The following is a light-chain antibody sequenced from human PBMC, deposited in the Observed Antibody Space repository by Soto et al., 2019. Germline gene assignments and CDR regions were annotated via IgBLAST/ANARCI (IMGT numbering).Light chain of an antibody. CDR1: QSVLYSSTNKNY. CDR2: WAS. Sequence: DIVMTQSPDSLAVSLCERATINCRSSQSVLYSSTNKNYLAWYQQKPGQPPKLLIYWASTRESGVPDRFSGSGSGTDFTLTISSLQAEDVAVYYCQQCYTTPRTFGQGTKVEIK. V-gene: IGKV4-1*01. CDR3: QQCYTTPRT. J-gene: IGKJ1*01.